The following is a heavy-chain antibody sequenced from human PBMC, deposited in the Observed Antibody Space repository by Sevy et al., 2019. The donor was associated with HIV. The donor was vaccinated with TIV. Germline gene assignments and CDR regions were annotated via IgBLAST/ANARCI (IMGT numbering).Heavy chain of an antibody. Sequence: ASVKVSCKASGYSFTSYAISWVRQAPGQGLEWLGWISVYNGNTNYAQKLQGRVSMTTDTPTSTVYMELRSLRSDDTAVYYCARGPEGWSGNYYHYHGMDVWGQGTTVTVSS. V-gene: IGHV1-18*01. J-gene: IGHJ6*02. D-gene: IGHD3-3*01. CDR2: ISVYNGNT. CDR3: ARGPEGWSGNYYHYHGMDV. CDR1: GYSFTSYA.